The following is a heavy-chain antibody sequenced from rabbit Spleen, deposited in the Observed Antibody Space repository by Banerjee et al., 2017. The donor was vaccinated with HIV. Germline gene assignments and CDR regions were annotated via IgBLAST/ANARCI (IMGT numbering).Heavy chain of an antibody. CDR2: IYPGSSGSP. Sequence: QSLEESGGDLVRPEGSLTLTCKASGFDLSNNYRMCWVRQAPGKGLEWIGCIYPGSSGSPYYASWAKGRFTISKTSSTTVTLQMTSLTAADTATYFCARERWTVDYGTDLWGPGTLVTVS. V-gene: IGHV1S40*01. J-gene: IGHJ6*01. D-gene: IGHD2-1*01. CDR1: GFDLSNNYR. CDR3: ARERWTVDYGTDL.